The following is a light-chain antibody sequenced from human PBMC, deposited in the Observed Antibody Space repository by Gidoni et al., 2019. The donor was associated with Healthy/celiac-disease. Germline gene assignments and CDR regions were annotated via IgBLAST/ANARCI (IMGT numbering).Light chain of an antibody. Sequence: QSALTQPASAPGSPGQSITISCTGTSSDVGSYNLVSWYQQQQGKASKLMIYKVSKRTSGFSNRFSGSKSGNTAALTISVLQAEDEADYYCCSNAGSSTYVFGTGTKVTVL. J-gene: IGLJ1*01. CDR3: CSNAGSSTYV. CDR1: SSDVGSYNL. CDR2: KVS. V-gene: IGLV2-23*02.